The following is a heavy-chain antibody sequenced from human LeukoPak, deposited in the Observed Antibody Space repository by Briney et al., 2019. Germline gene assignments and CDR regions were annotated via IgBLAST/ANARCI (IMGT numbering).Heavy chain of an antibody. Sequence: SETLSLTCTVSGYSISSGYYWGWIRQPPGKGLEWIANIYHGGATYYNPSLKSRVIILVDTSKNQFSLKLSSVTASDTAVYYCARVTGIWYFDLWGRGTLVIVSS. V-gene: IGHV4-38-2*02. CDR3: ARVTGIWYFDL. CDR2: IYHGGAT. CDR1: GYSISSGYY. J-gene: IGHJ2*01. D-gene: IGHD7-27*01.